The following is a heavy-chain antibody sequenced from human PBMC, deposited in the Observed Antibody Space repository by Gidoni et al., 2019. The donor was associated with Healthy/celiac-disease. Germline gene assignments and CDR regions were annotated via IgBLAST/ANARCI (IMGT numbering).Heavy chain of an antibody. Sequence: ELQLVQSGAEVKKPGESLKISCKGSGYRFTRYWIGWVRQMPGKGLEWMGIIYPGDSDTRYSPSFQGQVTISADKSISTAYLQWSSLKASDTAMYYCARSATVVTPRDWLDYWGQGTLVTVSS. D-gene: IGHD4-17*01. CDR2: IYPGDSDT. J-gene: IGHJ4*02. V-gene: IGHV5-51*03. CDR1: GYRFTRYW. CDR3: ARSATVVTPRDWLDY.